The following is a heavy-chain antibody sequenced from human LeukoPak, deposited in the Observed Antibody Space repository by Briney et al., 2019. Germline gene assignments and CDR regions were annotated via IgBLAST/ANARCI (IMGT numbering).Heavy chain of an antibody. V-gene: IGHV4-30-4*01. Sequence: PSQTLSHTCTVSGGSISNTDSYWNWIRQPPGKGLEWIGFISYSGNTYSTPSLESRLTISIDTAKNQFSLSLSSVTAADTAVYFCAREIVSSYYYNGMDVWGQGTTVTVSS. D-gene: IGHD5/OR15-5a*01. CDR3: AREIVSSYYYNGMDV. J-gene: IGHJ6*02. CDR2: ISYSGNT. CDR1: GGSISNTDSY.